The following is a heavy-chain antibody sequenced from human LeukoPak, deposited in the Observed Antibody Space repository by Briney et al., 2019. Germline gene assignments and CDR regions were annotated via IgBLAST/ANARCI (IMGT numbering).Heavy chain of an antibody. D-gene: IGHD1-14*01. CDR3: ETGGF. CDR2: INPDNGRP. V-gene: IGHV1-2*02. CDR1: GYTFTGYY. Sequence: ASVKVSCKTSGYTFTGYYIHWVRQAPGREFEWMGWINPDNGRPVYSQKFQGRVTMTRDTSINTAYLDLNSLKSDDTAIYFCETGGFWGQGTLVTVSP. J-gene: IGHJ1*01.